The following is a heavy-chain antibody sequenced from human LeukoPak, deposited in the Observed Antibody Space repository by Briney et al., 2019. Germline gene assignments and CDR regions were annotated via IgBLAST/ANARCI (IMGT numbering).Heavy chain of an antibody. V-gene: IGHV5-51*01. D-gene: IGHD2-2*01. CDR3: TRGDVVVVPGGIGYNWFDS. J-gene: IGHJ5*01. Sequence: GESLQISCKASGYSFTSYWIGWVRQMPGKGLEWMGISYPGDSDTRYSPSFQGRVTISSDKSLNTAYLQWSSLKASDTAMYYCTRGDVVVVPGGIGYNWFDSWGQGTLVTVSS. CDR1: GYSFTSYW. CDR2: SYPGDSDT.